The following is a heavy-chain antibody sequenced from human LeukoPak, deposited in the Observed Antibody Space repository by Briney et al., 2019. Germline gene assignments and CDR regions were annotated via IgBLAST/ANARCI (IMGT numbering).Heavy chain of an antibody. Sequence: PSETLSLTCTVSGYSISSGYYWGWIRQPPGKGLEWIGSIYHSGSTYYNPSLKSRVTISVDTSKNQFSLKLSSVTAADTAVYYCARHDFTMVRGVPRYFDYWGQGTLVTVSS. CDR2: IYHSGST. V-gene: IGHV4-38-2*02. D-gene: IGHD3-10*01. J-gene: IGHJ4*02. CDR3: ARHDFTMVRGVPRYFDY. CDR1: GYSISSGYY.